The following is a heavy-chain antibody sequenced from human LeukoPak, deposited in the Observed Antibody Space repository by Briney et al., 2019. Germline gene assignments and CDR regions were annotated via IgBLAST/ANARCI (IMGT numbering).Heavy chain of an antibody. CDR2: IIPIFGTA. D-gene: IGHD2-2*01. CDR3: ARGYCSSTSCYGVAFDY. Sequence: SVKVSCKASGSTFSSYAISWVRQAPGQGLEWMGGIIPIFGTANYAQKFQGRVTITADESTSTAYMELSSLRSEDTAVYYCARGYCSSTSCYGVAFDYWGQGALVTVSS. CDR1: GSTFSSYA. J-gene: IGHJ4*02. V-gene: IGHV1-69*01.